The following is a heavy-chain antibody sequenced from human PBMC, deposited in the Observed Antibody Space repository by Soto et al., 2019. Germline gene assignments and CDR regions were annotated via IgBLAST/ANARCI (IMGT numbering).Heavy chain of an antibody. J-gene: IGHJ5*02. D-gene: IGHD2-8*01. Sequence: QVQLQESGPGLVKHSQTLSLTSTVSGGAISSGGYYWRWLRQQPGKGLERIGYISYSGSTYDHPSLKSRVTISVDTSKNQFSLKLSSGTAADTAVSYCERGVLPWGQGTLITVSS. CDR1: GGAISSGGYY. CDR3: ERGVLP. V-gene: IGHV4-31*03. CDR2: ISYSGST.